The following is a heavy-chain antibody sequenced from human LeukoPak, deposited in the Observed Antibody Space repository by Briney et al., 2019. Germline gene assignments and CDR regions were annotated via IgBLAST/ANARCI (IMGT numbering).Heavy chain of an antibody. CDR1: GGSISSYY. CDR2: IYYSGST. V-gene: IGHV4-59*01. CDR3: ARDSDFWSHRGYYGMDV. D-gene: IGHD3-3*01. Sequence: SETLSLTCAVSGGSISSYYWSWIRQPPGKGLEWIGYIYYSGSTNYNPSLKSRVTISVDTSKNQCSLQLSSVTAADTAVYYCARDSDFWSHRGYYGMDVWGQGTTVTVSS. J-gene: IGHJ6*02.